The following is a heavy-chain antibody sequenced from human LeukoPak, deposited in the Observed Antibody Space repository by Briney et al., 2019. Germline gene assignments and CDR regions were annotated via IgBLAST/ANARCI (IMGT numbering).Heavy chain of an antibody. Sequence: SETLSLTCTVSGGSINTPNYYWGWIRQTPGKGLEWIGNIFYSGGTYYSPSLTSRVTISLDTSRNQFSLKLSSVTAADTAVYYCARDPGAIAAAGKVDYWGQGTLVTVSS. V-gene: IGHV4-39*07. CDR1: GGSINTPNYY. D-gene: IGHD6-13*01. CDR2: IFYSGGT. CDR3: ARDPGAIAAAGKVDY. J-gene: IGHJ4*02.